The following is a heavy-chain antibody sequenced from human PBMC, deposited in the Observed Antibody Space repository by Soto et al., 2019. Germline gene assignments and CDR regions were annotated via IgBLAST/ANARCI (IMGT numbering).Heavy chain of an antibody. CDR3: AKLARGHSTSWYDD. J-gene: IGHJ4*02. V-gene: IGHV3-23*01. CDR1: GFTFNYG. Sequence: GGSLRLSCAASGFTFNYGMSWVLQAPGKGLEWVSAISGSGDSTNYADSVKGRLTISRDNSRNTLYLQMNSLRGEDTAVYYCAKLARGHSTSWYDDRGQGTLVTVSS. CDR2: ISGSGDST. D-gene: IGHD6-13*01.